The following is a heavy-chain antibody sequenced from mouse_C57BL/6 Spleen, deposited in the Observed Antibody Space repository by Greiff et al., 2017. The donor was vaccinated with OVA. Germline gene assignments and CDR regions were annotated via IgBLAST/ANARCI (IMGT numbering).Heavy chain of an antibody. J-gene: IGHJ2*01. Sequence: VQLKQSGPGLVKPSQSLSLTCSVTGYSITSGYYWNWIRQFPGNKLEWMGYISYDGSNNYNPSLKNRISITRDTSKNQFFLKLNSVTTEDTATYYCARDRRYGDYFDYWGQGTTLTVSS. V-gene: IGHV3-6*01. CDR1: GYSITSGYY. D-gene: IGHD1-1*02. CDR2: ISYDGSN. CDR3: ARDRRYGDYFDY.